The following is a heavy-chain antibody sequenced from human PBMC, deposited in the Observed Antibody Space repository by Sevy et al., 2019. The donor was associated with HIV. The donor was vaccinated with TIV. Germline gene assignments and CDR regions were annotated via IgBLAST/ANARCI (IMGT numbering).Heavy chain of an antibody. CDR2: ISSSVSTI. CDR1: GFTFSDYY. J-gene: IGHJ4*02. D-gene: IGHD1-7*01. Sequence: GGSLRLSCAASGFTFSDYYMSWIRQAPGKGLEWVSYISSSVSTIYYADSVKGRFIISRDNAKNSLYLQMNSLRAEDTAVYYCARYRPYNWNYSPKLVLFDYWGRGTLVTVSS. V-gene: IGHV3-11*04. CDR3: ARYRPYNWNYSPKLVLFDY.